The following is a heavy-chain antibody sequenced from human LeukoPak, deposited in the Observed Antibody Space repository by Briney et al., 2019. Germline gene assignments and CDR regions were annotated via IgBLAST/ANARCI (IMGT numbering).Heavy chain of an antibody. CDR2: ISSNGVNT. CDR1: GFIFSSYV. CDR3: ARDLRGYSYGTFDY. V-gene: IGHV3-64*01. D-gene: IGHD5-18*01. Sequence: GGSLRLSCAASGFIFSSYVMHWVRQAPGKGLEYVSSISSNGVNTYYANSVKGRFTISRDNSKNTLYLQMGSLRAEDTAVYYCARDLRGYSYGTFDYWGQGTLVTVSS. J-gene: IGHJ4*02.